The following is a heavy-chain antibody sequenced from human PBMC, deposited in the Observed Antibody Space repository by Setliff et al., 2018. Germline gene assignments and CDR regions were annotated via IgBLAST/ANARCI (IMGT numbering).Heavy chain of an antibody. CDR3: AGVHWTTNWFLHY. Sequence: GGSLRLSCAASGFTFYNYAMHWARQAPGKGLEWVAIIFHDGRDIYYGDSVQGRFAISRDNSKNTLYLQMNSLRSDDTAVYYCAGVHWTTNWFLHYWGQGTLVTVSS. D-gene: IGHD7-27*01. CDR2: IFHDGRDI. V-gene: IGHV3-30*02. J-gene: IGHJ4*01. CDR1: GFTFYNYA.